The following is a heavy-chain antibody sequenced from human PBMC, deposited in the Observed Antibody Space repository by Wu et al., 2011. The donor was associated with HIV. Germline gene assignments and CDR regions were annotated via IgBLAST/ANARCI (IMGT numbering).Heavy chain of an antibody. Sequence: QVQLVQSGAEVKKPGSSVKVSCKASGGTFSSHAISWVRQAPGQGLEWMGRVIPMFDIANHAEKFQGRVTITADKSTNTAYMDLSSLKSEDTALYFCARDLRAYGSGNYYYYGMDVWGQGTTVTVSS. J-gene: IGHJ6*02. CDR1: GGTFSSHA. CDR2: VIPMFDIA. D-gene: IGHD3-10*01. CDR3: ARDLRAYGSGNYYYYGMDV. V-gene: IGHV1-69*04.